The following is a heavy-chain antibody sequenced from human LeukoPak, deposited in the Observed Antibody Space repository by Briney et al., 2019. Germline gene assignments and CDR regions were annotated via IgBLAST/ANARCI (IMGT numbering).Heavy chain of an antibody. CDR3: ARIYCTNGVCHRYYFDY. CDR2: INPNSGGT. V-gene: IGHV1-2*02. J-gene: IGHJ4*02. Sequence: VASVKVSCKASGYSFTVYYMFWVRQAPGQGLEWMGWINPNSGGTNYAQKFQGRVTMTRDTSITTAYMELSRLRSEDTAVYYCARIYCTNGVCHRYYFDYWGQGTLVTVSS. D-gene: IGHD2-8*01. CDR1: GYSFTVYY.